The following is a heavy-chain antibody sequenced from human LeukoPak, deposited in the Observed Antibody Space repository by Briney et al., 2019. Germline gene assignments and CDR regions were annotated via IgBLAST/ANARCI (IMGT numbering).Heavy chain of an antibody. J-gene: IGHJ6*03. Sequence: ASVKVSCKASGYTFTSYDINWVRQATGQGLAWMGWMNPNSGNTGYAQKFQGRVTMTRNTSISTAYMELSSLRSEDTAVYYGARGLFYPRFWPYYYYYYMDVGGKGTTVTVS. CDR1: GYTFTSYD. CDR2: MNPNSGNT. CDR3: ARGLFYPRFWPYYYYYYMDV. D-gene: IGHD3-3*01. V-gene: IGHV1-8*01.